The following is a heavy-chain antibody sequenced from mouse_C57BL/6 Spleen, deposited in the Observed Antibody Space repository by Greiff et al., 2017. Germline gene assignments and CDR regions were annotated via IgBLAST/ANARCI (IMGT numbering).Heavy chain of an antibody. D-gene: IGHD1-1*01. CDR2: IDPSDSYT. CDR1: GYTFTSYW. Sequence: QVQLQQPGAELVMPGASVKLSCKASGYTFTSYWMPWVKQRPGQGLEWIGEIDPSDSYTNYNQKIKGKSTLTVDKSSSTAYMQLSSLTPEDSAVYYCAGYYYGSRSGFADWGQGPLVTV. J-gene: IGHJ3*01. V-gene: IGHV1-69*01. CDR3: AGYYYGSRSGFAD.